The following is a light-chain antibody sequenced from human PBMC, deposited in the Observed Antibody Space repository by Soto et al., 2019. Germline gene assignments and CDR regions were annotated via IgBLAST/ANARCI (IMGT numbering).Light chain of an antibody. CDR2: TNN. Sequence: QSVLTQPPSVSGSPGQSVTISCTWTSSNIGGGFDVQWYQQLPGAAPKLPIYTNNRRPSGVPDRFSGSKSGTSASLAITGLQAEDEADYYCQSYDGSISGSVFGPGTKVTVL. J-gene: IGLJ1*01. CDR3: QSYDGSISGSV. V-gene: IGLV1-40*01. CDR1: SSNIGGGFD.